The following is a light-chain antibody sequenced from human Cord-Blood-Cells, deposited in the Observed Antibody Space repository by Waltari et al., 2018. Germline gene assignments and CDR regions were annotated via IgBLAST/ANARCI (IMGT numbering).Light chain of an antibody. Sequence: EIVLTQSPATLSLSPGERATLSCRASQSVSSYLAWYQQQPGQAPRLLIYDASNRATGIPARFSGIGSGTDFTLTISSLEPEDFAVYYCQQRSNWPPTWTFGQGTKVEIK. J-gene: IGKJ1*01. CDR2: DAS. V-gene: IGKV3-11*01. CDR1: QSVSSY. CDR3: QQRSNWPPTWT.